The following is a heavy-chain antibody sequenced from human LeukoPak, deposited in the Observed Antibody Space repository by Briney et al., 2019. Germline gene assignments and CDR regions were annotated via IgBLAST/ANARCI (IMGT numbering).Heavy chain of an antibody. V-gene: IGHV4-59*01. Sequence: SETLSLTCTVSGGSISSYYWSWIRRPPGKGLEWIGYIYYSGSTNYNPSLKSRVTISVDTSKNQFSLKPSSVTAADTAVYYCARDVPYYYTSGSYFGMDVWGQGTTVTASS. CDR1: GGSISSYY. D-gene: IGHD3-10*01. J-gene: IGHJ6*02. CDR3: ARDVPYYYTSGSYFGMDV. CDR2: IYYSGST.